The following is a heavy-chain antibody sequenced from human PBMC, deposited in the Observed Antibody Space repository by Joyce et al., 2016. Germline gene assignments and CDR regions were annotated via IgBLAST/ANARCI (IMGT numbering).Heavy chain of an antibody. V-gene: IGHV3-74*01. Sequence: EVQLVESGGGLVQPGGSLRLSCVGSGFTFSNYWMHWVRQGPGKGLEWVSRSKTDGSYTNYADSVKDRFTISRDNTNNTLYLQINSLRVEDTAVYFCARGGTSGFADSWGLGTLVTVSS. D-gene: IGHD2-2*01. CDR2: SKTDGSYT. CDR3: ARGGTSGFADS. J-gene: IGHJ4*02. CDR1: GFTFSNYW.